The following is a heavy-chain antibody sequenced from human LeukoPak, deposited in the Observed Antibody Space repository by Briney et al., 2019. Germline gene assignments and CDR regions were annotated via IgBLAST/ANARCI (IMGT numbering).Heavy chain of an antibody. J-gene: IGHJ5*02. CDR3: ARDRSDDFWSGISLGWFDP. V-gene: IGHV4-59*01. D-gene: IGHD3-3*01. CDR1: GGSISSYY. Sequence: SETLSLTCTVSGGSISSYYWSWIRQPPGKGLEWIGYIYYSGSTNYNPSLKSRVTISVDTSKNQFSLKLSSVTAADTAVYYCARDRSDDFWSGISLGWFDPWGQGTLVTVSS. CDR2: IYYSGST.